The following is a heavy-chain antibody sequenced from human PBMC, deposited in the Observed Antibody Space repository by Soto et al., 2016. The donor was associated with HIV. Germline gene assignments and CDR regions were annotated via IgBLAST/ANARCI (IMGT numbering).Heavy chain of an antibody. CDR1: GGSISSYY. V-gene: IGHV4-4*07. CDR3: AREPPLRSIAAAGPFDY. Sequence: QVQLQESGPGLVKPSETLSLTCTVSGGSISSYYWSWIRQPAGKGLEWIGRIYTSGSTNYNPSLKSRVTMSVDTSKNQFSLKLSSVTAADTAVYYCAREPPLRSIAAAGPFDYWGQGTLVTVSS. D-gene: IGHD6-13*01. CDR2: IYTSGST. J-gene: IGHJ4*02.